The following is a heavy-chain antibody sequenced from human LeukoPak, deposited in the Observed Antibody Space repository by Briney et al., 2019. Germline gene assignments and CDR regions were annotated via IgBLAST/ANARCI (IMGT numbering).Heavy chain of an antibody. V-gene: IGHV3-48*03. Sequence: QSGGSLRLSCAASGFTFSSYEMNWVRQAPGKGLEWVSYISSSGSTIYYADSVKGRLTISRDNAKNSLYLQMNSLRAEDTAVYYCARDRSLHFDYWGQGTLVTVSS. CDR3: ARDRSLHFDY. CDR2: ISSSGSTI. D-gene: IGHD1-26*01. J-gene: IGHJ4*02. CDR1: GFTFSSYE.